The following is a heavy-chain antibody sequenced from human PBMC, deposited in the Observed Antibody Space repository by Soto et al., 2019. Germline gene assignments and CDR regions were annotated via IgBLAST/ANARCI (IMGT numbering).Heavy chain of an antibody. Sequence: SETLSLTCSVSGYSINRGYYWGWIRQAPGKGLEWIGSIYHRGATYYAPSLKARAAISLDTSNDHFTLRLTSVTVADTAIYYCARYQYDSSGHEDEHWGQGALVTVSS. D-gene: IGHD3-22*01. CDR3: ARYQYDSSGHEDEH. J-gene: IGHJ4*02. V-gene: IGHV4-38-2*01. CDR1: GYSINRGYY. CDR2: IYHRGAT.